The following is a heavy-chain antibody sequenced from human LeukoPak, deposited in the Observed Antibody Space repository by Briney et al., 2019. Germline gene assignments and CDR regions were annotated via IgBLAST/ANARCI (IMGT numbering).Heavy chain of an antibody. CDR3: AKDLGQQWLVRGFDY. Sequence: PGGSLRLSCADSGFTFSSHWMHWVRQAPGKGLVWVSRIKYDASSTSYADSVKGRFTISRDNAKNTLYLQMNSLRAEDMALYYCAKDLGQQWLVRGFDYWGQGTLVTVSS. CDR1: GFTFSSHW. D-gene: IGHD6-19*01. CDR2: IKYDASST. J-gene: IGHJ4*02. V-gene: IGHV3-74*01.